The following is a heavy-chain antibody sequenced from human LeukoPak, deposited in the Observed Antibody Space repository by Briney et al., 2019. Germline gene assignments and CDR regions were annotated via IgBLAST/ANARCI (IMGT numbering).Heavy chain of an antibody. Sequence: PGGSLRLSCAASGFTFSSYAMSWDRQAPGKGLEWVSAISGSAGSTYYADSVKGRFTISRDNSKNTLYLQMNSLRAEDTAVYYCARDLYYDSSAQDWGQGTLVTVSS. D-gene: IGHD3-22*01. CDR1: GFTFSSYA. V-gene: IGHV3-23*01. CDR2: ISGSAGST. J-gene: IGHJ4*02. CDR3: ARDLYYDSSAQD.